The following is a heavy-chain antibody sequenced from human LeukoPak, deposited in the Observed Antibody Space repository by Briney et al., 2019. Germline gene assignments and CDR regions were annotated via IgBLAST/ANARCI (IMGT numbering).Heavy chain of an antibody. Sequence: RPGGSLRLSCAAPGFTFDDYGMSWVRQAPGKGLEWVSGINWNGGSTGYADSVKGRFTISRDNAKNSLYLQMNSLRAEDTAFYYCARGHGVGTTFDFWGQGTLVTVSS. CDR3: ARGHGVGTTFDF. D-gene: IGHD1/OR15-1a*01. J-gene: IGHJ4*02. CDR1: GFTFDDYG. V-gene: IGHV3-20*04. CDR2: INWNGGST.